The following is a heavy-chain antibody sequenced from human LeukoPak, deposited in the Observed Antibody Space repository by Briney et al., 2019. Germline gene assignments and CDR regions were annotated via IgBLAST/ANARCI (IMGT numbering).Heavy chain of an antibody. CDR3: AEDGESGIQWTQGYFDY. V-gene: IGHV3-21*05. Sequence: GGSLRLSCAASGFTFSSYAMSWVRQTPEKVLEYVSHITETYNIYYADSVKGRFTISRDNSYNTVYLQMTGLRAEDTAVYYCAEDGESGIQWTQGYFDYWGQGTLVTVSS. J-gene: IGHJ4*02. CDR2: ITETYNI. CDR1: GFTFSSYA. D-gene: IGHD1-1*01.